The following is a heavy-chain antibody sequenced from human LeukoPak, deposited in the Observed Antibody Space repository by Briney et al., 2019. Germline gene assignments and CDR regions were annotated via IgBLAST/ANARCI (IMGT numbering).Heavy chain of an antibody. CDR2: ITPFNGHT. Sequence: GASVKVSCKTSGYTFAYRYLHWVRQAPGQALEWMGWITPFNGHTNYAQKFQDRVTITRDRSMSTAYMELSSLRSEDTAMYYCAGNYGDSTWVFDPWGQGTLVTVSS. CDR1: GYTFAYRY. V-gene: IGHV1-45*02. J-gene: IGHJ5*02. CDR3: AGNYGDSTWVFDP. D-gene: IGHD4-17*01.